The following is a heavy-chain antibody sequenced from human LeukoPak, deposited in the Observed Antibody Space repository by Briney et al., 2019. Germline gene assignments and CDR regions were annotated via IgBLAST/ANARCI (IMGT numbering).Heavy chain of an antibody. CDR3: ARGRMTFYYDTSGYGDAFDI. CDR2: IYFTGST. J-gene: IGHJ3*02. D-gene: IGHD3-22*01. Sequence: SETLSLTCAVYGGSFSDYYWSWIRQPPGKGLEWIGYIYFTGSTNYNPSLKSRVTVSVDTSKSQFSLKLTSVTPADTAVYYCARGRMTFYYDTSGYGDAFDIWGQGTMVTVSS. CDR1: GGSFSDYY. V-gene: IGHV4-59*01.